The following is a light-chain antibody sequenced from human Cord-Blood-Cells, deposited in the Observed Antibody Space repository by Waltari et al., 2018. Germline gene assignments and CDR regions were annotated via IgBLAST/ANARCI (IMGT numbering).Light chain of an antibody. J-gene: IGKJ5*01. V-gene: IGKV1-9*01. CDR2: AAS. CDR3: QQLNSYPRIT. Sequence: DIQLTQSPSFLSASVGDRVTITCRASQGISSYLAWYQQKPGKAPKLLIYAASTLQSGVPSRFSCSGSGTEFTLTISSLQPEDFATYYCQQLNSYPRITFGQGTRLEIK. CDR1: QGISSY.